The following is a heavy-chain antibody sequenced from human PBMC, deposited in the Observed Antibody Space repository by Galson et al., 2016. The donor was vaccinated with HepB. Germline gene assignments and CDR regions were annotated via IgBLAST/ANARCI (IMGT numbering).Heavy chain of an antibody. Sequence: SLRLSCAAPGFTFSSYALHWVRQAPGKGLEWVSGISWNPGRVDYADSMKGRFTITRDNARNPLYLQMNSLKAEEPALYYCAKSGRGSGSYPSWGQGTLVIVSS. CDR2: ISWNPGRV. CDR1: GFTFSSYA. V-gene: IGHV3-9*01. CDR3: AKSGRGSGSYPS. J-gene: IGHJ4*02. D-gene: IGHD3-10*01.